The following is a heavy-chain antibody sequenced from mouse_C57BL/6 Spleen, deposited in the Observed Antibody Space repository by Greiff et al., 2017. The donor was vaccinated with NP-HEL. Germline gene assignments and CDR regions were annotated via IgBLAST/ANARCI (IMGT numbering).Heavy chain of an antibody. CDR3: ARSDYGNYFDY. D-gene: IGHD2-1*01. Sequence: VQLKQSGPVLVKPGASVKMSCKASGYTFTDYYMNWVKQSHGKSLEWIGVINPYNGGTSYNQKFKGKATLTVDKSSSTAYMELNSLTSEDSAVYYCARSDYGNYFDYWGQGTTLTVSS. CDR2: INPYNGGT. V-gene: IGHV1-19*01. CDR1: GYTFTDYY. J-gene: IGHJ2*01.